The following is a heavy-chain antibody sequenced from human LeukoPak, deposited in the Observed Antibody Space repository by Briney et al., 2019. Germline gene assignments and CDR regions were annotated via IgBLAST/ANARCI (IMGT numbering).Heavy chain of an antibody. V-gene: IGHV1-69*04. Sequence: SVKVSCKASGGTFSSYAISWVRQAPGQGLEWMGRIIPILGIANYAQKFQGRVTITADKSTGTAYMELSSLRSEDTAVYYCASVGLNYYGSGSEYYYGMDVWGQGTTVTVSS. CDR3: ASVGLNYYGSGSEYYYGMDV. D-gene: IGHD3-10*01. CDR2: IIPILGIA. CDR1: GGTFSSYA. J-gene: IGHJ6*02.